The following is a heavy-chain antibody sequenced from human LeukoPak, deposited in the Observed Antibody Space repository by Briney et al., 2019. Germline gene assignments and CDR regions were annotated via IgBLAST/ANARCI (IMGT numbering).Heavy chain of an antibody. D-gene: IGHD5-12*01. Sequence: GESLKISCKGSGDRFTCSWIGWVRQMPGKGLEWMGIIYPGDSATIYSPSFQGQVTISADKSISTAYLQWSSLKASDTAMYYCAREDGYERIDYWGQGTLVTVSS. CDR2: IYPGDSAT. CDR1: GDRFTCSW. J-gene: IGHJ4*02. V-gene: IGHV5-51*01. CDR3: AREDGYERIDY.